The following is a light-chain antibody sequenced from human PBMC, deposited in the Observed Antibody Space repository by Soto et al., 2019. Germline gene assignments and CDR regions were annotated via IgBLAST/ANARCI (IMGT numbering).Light chain of an antibody. CDR3: QYYDSSLSGYV. J-gene: IGLJ1*01. CDR2: ENN. Sequence: QSVLTQPPSGSEAPGQRVTISCTGSRSNIGAGYEAHWYQQVPGTAPKLLIYENNNRPAGVPDRFSGSKSGTSAALAITGLQAEDEAEYYCQYYDSSLSGYVFGTGTKLTVL. CDR1: RSNIGAGYE. V-gene: IGLV1-40*01.